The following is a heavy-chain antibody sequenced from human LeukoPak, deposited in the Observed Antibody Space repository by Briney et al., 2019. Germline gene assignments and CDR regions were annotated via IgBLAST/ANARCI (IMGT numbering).Heavy chain of an antibody. CDR2: IKSKADGGTT. CDR3: TTNRGSFSTFEY. V-gene: IGHV3-15*01. CDR1: GFAFSNAW. J-gene: IGHJ4*02. D-gene: IGHD1-26*01. Sequence: KPGGSLRLSCAASGFAFSNAWMTWVRQAPGKGLEWVGRIKSKADGGTTDYAASVKGRSTISRDDSENTLYLQVNSLRTEDTAVYYCTTNRGSFSTFEYWGQGTLVTVSS.